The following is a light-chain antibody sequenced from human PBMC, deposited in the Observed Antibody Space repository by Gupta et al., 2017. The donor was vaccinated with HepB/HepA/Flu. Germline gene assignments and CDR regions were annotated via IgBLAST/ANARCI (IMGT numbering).Light chain of an antibody. CDR2: HVN. CDR3: SSYTSSSTLL. V-gene: IGLV2-14*01. CDR1: SSDVGGYNF. Sequence: QSALTQSASVSGSSGQSITIPCTGTSSDVGGYNFVSWYQQHPSKAPELILYHVNNRPLWVSNRFSGSKTGNTASLTIARLQAEDEADYYCSSYTSSSTLLFGGGTKLTVL. J-gene: IGLJ2*01.